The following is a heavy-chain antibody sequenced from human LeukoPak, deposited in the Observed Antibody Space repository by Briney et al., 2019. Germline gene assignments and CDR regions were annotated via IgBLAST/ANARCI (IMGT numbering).Heavy chain of an antibody. Sequence: GASVKVSCKASGYSFTDYGVHWVRQAPGQRLEWLGWISAGNGNTKYSQKFQGRVTITRDTSASTAYMELSSLRSEDTAVYYCARVLGVVVPAAGTNYFDYWGQGALVTVSS. J-gene: IGHJ4*02. CDR2: ISAGNGNT. V-gene: IGHV1-3*01. CDR1: GYSFTDYG. CDR3: ARVLGVVVPAAGTNYFDY. D-gene: IGHD2-2*01.